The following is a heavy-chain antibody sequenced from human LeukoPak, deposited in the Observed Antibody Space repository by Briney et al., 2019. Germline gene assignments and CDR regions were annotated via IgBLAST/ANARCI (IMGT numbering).Heavy chain of an antibody. CDR3: ARGEDVNDAFGI. CDR1: GFTFSSYS. V-gene: IGHV3-21*01. Sequence: PGGSLRLSCAASGFTFSSYSMNWVRQAPGKGLEWVSSISSSSSYIYYADSVKGRFTISRDNAKNSLYLQMNSLRAEDTAVYYCARGEDVNDAFGIWGQGTMVTVSS. J-gene: IGHJ3*02. CDR2: ISSSSSYI. D-gene: IGHD1-26*01.